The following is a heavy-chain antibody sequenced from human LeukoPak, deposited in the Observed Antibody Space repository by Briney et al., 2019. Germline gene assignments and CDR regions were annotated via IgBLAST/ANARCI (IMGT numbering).Heavy chain of an antibody. CDR2: ISSSGSTI. Sequence: QTGGSLRLSCAASGFTFSSYSMNWVRQAPGKGLEWVSYISSSGSTIYYADSVKGRFTISRDNAKNSLYLQMNSLRAEDTAVYYCARGYGDLYWYFDLWGRGTLVTVSS. D-gene: IGHD4-17*01. V-gene: IGHV3-48*04. CDR3: ARGYGDLYWYFDL. CDR1: GFTFSSYS. J-gene: IGHJ2*01.